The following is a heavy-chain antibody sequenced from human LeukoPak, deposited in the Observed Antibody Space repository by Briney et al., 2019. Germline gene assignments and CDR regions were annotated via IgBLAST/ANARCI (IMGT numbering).Heavy chain of an antibody. J-gene: IGHJ4*02. V-gene: IGHV3-7*03. Sequence: PGGSLRLSCAASGFTFSSYWMSWVRQAPGKGLEWVANIKQDRSEKYYVDSVRGRFTISRDNAKNSLYLQMNSLRAEDTAVYYCARAQYCSGGSCYYFDYWGQGTLVTVSS. CDR2: IKQDRSEK. D-gene: IGHD2-15*01. CDR1: GFTFSSYW. CDR3: ARAQYCSGGSCYYFDY.